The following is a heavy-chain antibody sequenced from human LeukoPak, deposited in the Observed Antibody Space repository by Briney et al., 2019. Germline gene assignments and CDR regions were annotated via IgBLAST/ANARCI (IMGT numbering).Heavy chain of an antibody. CDR3: ARGGLSNWNDDDAFDI. CDR1: GGSISSYY. Sequence: KTSETLSLTCTVSGGSISSYYWSWIRQPPGKGLEWIGYIYYSGSTNYNPSLKSRVTISVDTSKNQFSLKLSSVTAADTAVYYCARGGLSNWNDDDAFDIWGQGTMVTVSS. CDR2: IYYSGST. V-gene: IGHV4-59*01. D-gene: IGHD1-20*01. J-gene: IGHJ3*02.